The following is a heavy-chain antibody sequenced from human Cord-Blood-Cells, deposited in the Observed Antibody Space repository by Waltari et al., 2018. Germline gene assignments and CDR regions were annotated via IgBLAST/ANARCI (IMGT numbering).Heavy chain of an antibody. V-gene: IGHV3-30*18. D-gene: IGHD3-10*01. CDR2: ISYDGSNK. J-gene: IGHJ4*02. CDR3: AKSSGEMANFDY. CDR1: GFTFSSYG. Sequence: QVQLVESGGGVVQPGRSLRLSCAASGFTFSSYGMHWVGQAPGKGLEWVAVISYDGSNKYYADSVKGRFTISRDNSKNTLYLQMNSLRAEDTAVYYCAKSSGEMANFDYWGQGTLVTVSS.